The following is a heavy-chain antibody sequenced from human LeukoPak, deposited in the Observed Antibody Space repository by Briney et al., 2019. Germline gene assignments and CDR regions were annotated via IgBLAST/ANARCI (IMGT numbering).Heavy chain of an antibody. V-gene: IGHV4-34*01. CDR1: GGSFSGYY. CDR3: ARDQILTGYYAIDY. Sequence: SETLSLTCAVYGGSFSGYYWSWIRQPPGKGLEWIGEINHSGSTNYNPSLKSRVTISVDTSKNQFSLKLSSVTAADTAVYYCARDQILTGYYAIDYWGQGTLVTVSS. CDR2: INHSGST. D-gene: IGHD3-9*01. J-gene: IGHJ4*02.